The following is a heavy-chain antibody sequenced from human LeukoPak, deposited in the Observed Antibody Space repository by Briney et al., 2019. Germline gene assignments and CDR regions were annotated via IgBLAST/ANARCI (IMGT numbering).Heavy chain of an antibody. J-gene: IGHJ4*02. V-gene: IGHV1-2*02. CDR1: GYTFTGYY. CDR3: AREDDYGAPGDY. Sequence: ASVKVSCKASGYTFTGYYMHWVRQAPGQGLEWMGWINPNSGGTNYAQKFQGRVTMTRDTSISTAYMELSRLRSDDTAVYYCAREDDYGAPGDYWGQGTLVTVSS. CDR2: INPNSGGT. D-gene: IGHD4-17*01.